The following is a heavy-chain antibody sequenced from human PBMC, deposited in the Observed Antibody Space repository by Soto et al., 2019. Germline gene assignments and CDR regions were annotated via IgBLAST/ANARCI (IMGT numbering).Heavy chain of an antibody. V-gene: IGHV1-18*01. Sequence: KRGGASVKVSCKASGYTFTSYGISWVRQAPGQGLEWMGWISAYNGNTNYAQKLQGRVTMTTDTSTSTAYMELRSLRSDDTAVYYCARHDSPSVIYYYYGMDVWGQGTTVTVSS. CDR3: ARHDSPSVIYYYYGMDV. D-gene: IGHD2-15*01. CDR1: GYTFTSYG. J-gene: IGHJ6*02. CDR2: ISAYNGNT.